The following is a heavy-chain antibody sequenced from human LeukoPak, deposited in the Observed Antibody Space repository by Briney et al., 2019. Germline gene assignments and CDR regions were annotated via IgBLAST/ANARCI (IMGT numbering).Heavy chain of an antibody. J-gene: IGHJ4*02. Sequence: GGSLRLSCAASGFTFSSYSMNWVRQAPGKGLEWVSSISSSSSYIYYADSVKGRFTISRDNAKNSLYLQMNSLRAEDTAVYYCATMRYSGSYPFDYWGQGTLVTVSS. V-gene: IGHV3-21*01. D-gene: IGHD1-26*01. CDR3: ATMRYSGSYPFDY. CDR2: ISSSSSYI. CDR1: GFTFSSYS.